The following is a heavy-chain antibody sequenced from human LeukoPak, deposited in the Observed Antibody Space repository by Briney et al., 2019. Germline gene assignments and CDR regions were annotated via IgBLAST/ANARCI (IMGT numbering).Heavy chain of an antibody. CDR3: ARVYYDSSGYYDAFDI. D-gene: IGHD3-22*01. CDR2: ISSSSSTI. Sequence: GGSLRLSCAASGFTFSSYSMNWVRQAPGKGLEWVSYISSSSSTIYSADSVKGRFTISRDNAKNSLYLQMNSLRAEDTAVYYCARVYYDSSGYYDAFDIWGQGTMVTVSS. J-gene: IGHJ3*02. V-gene: IGHV3-48*01. CDR1: GFTFSSYS.